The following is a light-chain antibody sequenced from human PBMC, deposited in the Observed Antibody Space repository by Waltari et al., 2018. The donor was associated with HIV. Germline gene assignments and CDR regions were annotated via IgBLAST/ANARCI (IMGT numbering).Light chain of an antibody. V-gene: IGKV4-1*01. J-gene: IGKJ1*01. CDR3: QQYYSTPRT. Sequence: DIVMTQSPDFLAASLGERAAINCKSSQTISHSSHNMTYLAWYQQKIGQSPKLLMFGGFVRESGVPDRFSGSGSGTNFTLSISSLQAEDVAVYYCQQYYSTPRTFGQGTKVEIK. CDR2: GGF. CDR1: QTISHSSHNMTY.